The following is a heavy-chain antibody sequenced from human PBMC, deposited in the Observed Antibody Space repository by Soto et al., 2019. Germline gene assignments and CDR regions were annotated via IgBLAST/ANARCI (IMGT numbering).Heavy chain of an antibody. CDR1: GGSISSSNW. CDR2: IYHGGST. D-gene: IGHD5-18*01. V-gene: IGHV4-4*02. Sequence: QVQLQESGPGLVKPSGTLFLTCAVSGGSISSSNWWSCVRQPPGKGLEWIGEIYHGGSTNYNPSLKSRVTISVDKSTNQCSLKLRSVTAAAAAVYYCSRTVRVDTSMGGYYYYTMDVWGQGTTVTVSS. J-gene: IGHJ6*02. CDR3: SRTVRVDTSMGGYYYYTMDV.